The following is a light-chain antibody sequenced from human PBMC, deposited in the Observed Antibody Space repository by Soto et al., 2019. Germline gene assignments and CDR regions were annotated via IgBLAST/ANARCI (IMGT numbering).Light chain of an antibody. CDR3: SSYAASNNFYFV. V-gene: IGLV2-8*01. CDR2: EVT. Sequence: QSALTQPPSASGSPGQSVTISCTGTSSDVGGYNYVSWYQQYPGRAPKLMIYEVTKRPSGVPDRFSCSKSGNTASLTVSGLQAEDEADYYCSSYAASNNFYFVFGGGTKLTVL. CDR1: SSDVGGYNY. J-gene: IGLJ3*02.